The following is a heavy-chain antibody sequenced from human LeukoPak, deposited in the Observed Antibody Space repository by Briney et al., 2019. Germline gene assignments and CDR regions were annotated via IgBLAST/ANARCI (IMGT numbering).Heavy chain of an antibody. D-gene: IGHD3-22*01. CDR1: GYTLTELS. CDR2: LDPEDAET. V-gene: IGHV1-24*01. Sequence: GSVKVSCKVSGYTLTELSLHWVRQAPGEGPERVGGLDPEDAETIYSQKLRGRVTMTEDTSTNTAYMELSSLRSEDTAVYYCATINYDSSGYYWFDPWGQGTLVTVSS. CDR3: ATINYDSSGYYWFDP. J-gene: IGHJ5*02.